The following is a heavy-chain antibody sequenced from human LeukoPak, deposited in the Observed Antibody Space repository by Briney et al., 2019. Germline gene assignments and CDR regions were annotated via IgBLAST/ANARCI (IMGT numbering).Heavy chain of an antibody. CDR1: GGSISSSSYY. D-gene: IGHD6-6*01. J-gene: IGHJ4*02. Sequence: SETLSLTCTVPGGSISSSSYYWGWIRQPPGKGLEWIGSIYYSGSTYYNPSLKSRVTISVDTSKNQFSLKLSSVTAADTAIYYCARFVPYVDFWGQGMLVTVSS. CDR3: ARFVPYVDF. CDR2: IYYSGST. V-gene: IGHV4-39*01.